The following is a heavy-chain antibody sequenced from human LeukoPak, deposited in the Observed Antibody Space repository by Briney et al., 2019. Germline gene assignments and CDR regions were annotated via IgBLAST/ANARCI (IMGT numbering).Heavy chain of an antibody. CDR1: GFTFSSYA. V-gene: IGHV3-23*01. CDR2: ISGSGGST. J-gene: IGHJ6*02. CDR3: ANDKLAVVGPYYYYGMDV. Sequence: PGGSLRLSCAASGFTFSSYAMSWVRQAPGKGLEWVSAISGSGGSTYYADSVKGRFTISRDNSKNTLYLQMNGLRAEDAAVYYCANDKLAVVGPYYYYGMDVWGQGTTVTVSS. D-gene: IGHD6-19*01.